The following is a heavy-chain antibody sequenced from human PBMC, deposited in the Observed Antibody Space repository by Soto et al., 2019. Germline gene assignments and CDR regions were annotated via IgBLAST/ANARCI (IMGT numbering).Heavy chain of an antibody. CDR2: IYWNDDK. J-gene: IGHJ5*02. V-gene: IGHV2-5*01. D-gene: IGHD3-22*01. CDR3: AHRLTYYYDSSGYYPDWFDP. Sequence: QITLKESGPTLVKPTQTLTLTCTFSGFSLSTSGVGVGWIRQPPGKALEWLALIYWNDDKRYSPSLKSRLTITKDTSKNQVVLTMTNMDAVDTATYYCAHRLTYYYDSSGYYPDWFDPWGQGTLVTVSS. CDR1: GFSLSTSGVG.